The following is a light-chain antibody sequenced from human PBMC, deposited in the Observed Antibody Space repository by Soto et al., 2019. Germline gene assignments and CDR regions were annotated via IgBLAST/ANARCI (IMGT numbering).Light chain of an antibody. CDR1: QAISDR. Sequence: DIQMTKSPSSLSASIGETVTITCRASQAISDRLNWYQQTRGRVPKLLIYGASNLESGVPSRFSGSGSGTGFSLTISGLQPEDFPSYDCQQWYSPPLSCGGGTRVEF. V-gene: IGKV1-39*01. J-gene: IGKJ4*01. CDR2: GAS. CDR3: QQWYSPPLS.